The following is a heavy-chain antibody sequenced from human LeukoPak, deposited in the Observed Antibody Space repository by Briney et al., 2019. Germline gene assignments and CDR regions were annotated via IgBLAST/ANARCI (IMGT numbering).Heavy chain of an antibody. J-gene: IGHJ4*02. CDR1: GFTFTNYG. CDR2: ISAYNGDR. CDR3: ARDFSNTSGFKVVVDY. Sequence: ASVIVSCKSSGFTFTNYGISWVRQAPGKGLEWIGWISAYNGDRKFAQRLQGRVTMTTDTSSGTAYMELRSLTSDDTAVYYCARDFSNTSGFKVVVDYWGQGTLVTVSS. D-gene: IGHD3-22*01. V-gene: IGHV1-18*01.